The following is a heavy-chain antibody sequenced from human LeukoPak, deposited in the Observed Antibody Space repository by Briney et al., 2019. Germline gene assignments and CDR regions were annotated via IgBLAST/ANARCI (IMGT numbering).Heavy chain of an antibody. J-gene: IGHJ4*02. CDR1: GGSISSYY. D-gene: IGHD4-17*01. CDR2: IYYSGST. Sequence: SETLSLTCTVSGGSISSYYWSWIRQPPGKGLEWIGYIYYSGSTNYNPSLKSRVTISVDTSKNQFSLKLSSVTAADTAVYYCARGATVTSKDFDYWGQGTWSPSPQ. CDR3: ARGATVTSKDFDY. V-gene: IGHV4-59*01.